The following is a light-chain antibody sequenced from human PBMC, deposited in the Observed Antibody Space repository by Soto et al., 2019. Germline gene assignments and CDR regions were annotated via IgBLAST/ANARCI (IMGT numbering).Light chain of an antibody. J-gene: IGLJ1*01. V-gene: IGLV2-14*03. CDR1: SSDIGDSNY. Sequence: QSVLTQPASVSGSPGQSTTISCTGTSSDIGDSNYVSWYQQHPGKAPKLVIYDVSNRPSGVSNRFSGSKSANTASLTISGLQADDEADYYCSSFRSSSTSYVFGTGTKVTVL. CDR2: DVS. CDR3: SSFRSSSTSYV.